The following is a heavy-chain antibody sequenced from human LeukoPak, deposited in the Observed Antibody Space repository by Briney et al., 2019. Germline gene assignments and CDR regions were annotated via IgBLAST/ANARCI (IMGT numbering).Heavy chain of an antibody. D-gene: IGHD6-13*01. CDR1: GGTFNSYA. Sequence: ASVKVSCKASGGTFNSYAISWVRQAPGQGLEWMGWISGYNGNTKYAQKLQGRVTMTTDTSTSTAYMELRSLRSDDTAVYYCARDRWYESDYWGQGTLVTVSS. J-gene: IGHJ4*02. CDR3: ARDRWYESDY. V-gene: IGHV1-18*01. CDR2: ISGYNGNT.